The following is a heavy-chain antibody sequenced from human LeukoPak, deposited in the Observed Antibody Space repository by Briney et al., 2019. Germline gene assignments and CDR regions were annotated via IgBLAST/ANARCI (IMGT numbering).Heavy chain of an antibody. Sequence: GGSLRLSCAASGFTFSTYAIHWVRQAPGKGLGWVSVISHDGGSKHYADSVKGRFTISRDNSKNTQYLQMNSLRVEDTAVYYCVRGFDYWGQGTLVTVSS. J-gene: IGHJ4*02. CDR1: GFTFSTYA. V-gene: IGHV3-30*04. CDR3: VRGFDY. CDR2: ISHDGGSK.